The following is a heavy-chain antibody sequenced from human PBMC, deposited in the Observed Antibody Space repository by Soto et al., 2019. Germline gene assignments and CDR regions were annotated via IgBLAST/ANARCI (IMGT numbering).Heavy chain of an antibody. J-gene: IGHJ6*03. CDR1: GYTFTSYD. V-gene: IGHV1-8*01. CDR3: ARVPYYDFWSGYLATKYYYYYYMDV. Sequence: ASVKVSCKASGYTFTSYDINWVRQATGQGLEWMGWMNPNSGNTGYAQKFQGRVTMTRNTSISTVYMELSSLRSEDTAVYYCARVPYYDFWSGYLATKYYYYYYMDVWGKGTTVTVSS. D-gene: IGHD3-3*01. CDR2: MNPNSGNT.